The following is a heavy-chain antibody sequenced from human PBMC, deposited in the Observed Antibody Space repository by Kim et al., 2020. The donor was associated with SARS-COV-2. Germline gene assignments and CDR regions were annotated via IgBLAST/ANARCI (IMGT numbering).Heavy chain of an antibody. CDR2: TSHDERKK. V-gene: IGHV3-30*04. J-gene: IGHJ5*02. CDR3: TRDMGHSGSFLDP. D-gene: IGHD3-10*01. CDR1: GFLFSDYA. Sequence: GGSLRLSCEASGFLFSDYAMHWVRQAPGKGPEWVAVTSHDERKKYYADSVKGRFTISRDNPKNTVYLQMNRLRTEDTALYYCTRDMGHSGSFLDPWGQG.